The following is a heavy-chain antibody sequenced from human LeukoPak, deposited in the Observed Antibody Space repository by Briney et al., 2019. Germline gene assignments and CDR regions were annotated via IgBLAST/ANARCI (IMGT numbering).Heavy chain of an antibody. D-gene: IGHD2-2*01. V-gene: IGHV1-18*01. Sequence: ASGKVSCKASGYTFTSYGISWVRQAAGQGLEWMGWISAYNGNTNYAQKLQGRVTMTTDTSTSTAYMELTSLRSDDTAVYYCAASCSSTSCSRSNWFDPWGQGTLVTVSS. CDR2: ISAYNGNT. J-gene: IGHJ5*02. CDR3: AASCSSTSCSRSNWFDP. CDR1: GYTFTSYG.